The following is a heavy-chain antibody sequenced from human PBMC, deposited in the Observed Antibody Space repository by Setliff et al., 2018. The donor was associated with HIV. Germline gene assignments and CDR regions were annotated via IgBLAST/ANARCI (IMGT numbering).Heavy chain of an antibody. CDR2: IYHSGST. Sequence: PSETLSLTCTVSGYSISSGYYWGWLRQPPGKGLEWVGSIYHSGSTYYNPSLKSRVTISVDTSKNTLYLHMNNLSGDDTAVYYCAKGCGGAGFCYYADYWGQGTVVTVSS. CDR1: GYSISSGYY. V-gene: IGHV4-38-2*02. J-gene: IGHJ4*02. CDR3: AKGCGGAGFCYYADY. D-gene: IGHD2-21*01.